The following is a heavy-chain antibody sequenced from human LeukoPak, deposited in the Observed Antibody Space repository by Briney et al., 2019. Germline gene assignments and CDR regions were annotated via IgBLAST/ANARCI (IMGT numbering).Heavy chain of an antibody. V-gene: IGHV1-18*01. Sequence: ASVKVSRKASGYTFTSYGISWVRQAPGQGLEWMGWISAYNGNTNYAQKLQGRVTMTTDTSTSTAYMELRSLRSDDTAVYYCAMLELTEDYFDYWGQGTLVTVSS. J-gene: IGHJ4*02. CDR3: AMLELTEDYFDY. CDR1: GYTFTSYG. CDR2: ISAYNGNT. D-gene: IGHD1-7*01.